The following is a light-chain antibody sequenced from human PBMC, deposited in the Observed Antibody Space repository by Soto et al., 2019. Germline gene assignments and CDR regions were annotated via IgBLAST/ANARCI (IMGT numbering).Light chain of an antibody. Sequence: EIVLTQSPATLSLSPGERATLSCRASQSVSSYLAWYQQKPGQAPRLLIYDASNRATGIPARFSGSGSGTDFTLTISSLEPEDVAVYYCQQRSNWRGAITFGQGTRLEIK. J-gene: IGKJ5*01. CDR3: QQRSNWRGAIT. CDR2: DAS. V-gene: IGKV3-11*01. CDR1: QSVSSY.